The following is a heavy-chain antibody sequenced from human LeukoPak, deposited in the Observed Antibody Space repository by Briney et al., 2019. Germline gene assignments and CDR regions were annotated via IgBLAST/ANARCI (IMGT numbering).Heavy chain of an antibody. D-gene: IGHD3-10*01. Sequence: PSETLSLTRTVSGGSISSYYWSWIRQPPGKGLEWIGYIYYSGSTNYNPSLKSRVTISVDTSKNQFSLKLSSVTAADTAVYYCARVRDTMVRGVISPWFDPWGQGTLVTVSS. CDR2: IYYSGST. CDR1: GGSISSYY. CDR3: ARVRDTMVRGVISPWFDP. J-gene: IGHJ5*02. V-gene: IGHV4-59*01.